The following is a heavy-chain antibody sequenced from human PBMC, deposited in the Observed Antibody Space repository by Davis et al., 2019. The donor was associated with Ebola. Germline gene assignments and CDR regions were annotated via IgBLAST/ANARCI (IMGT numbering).Heavy chain of an antibody. J-gene: IGHJ4*02. CDR1: GFTFSSYW. CDR3: AKGSDTSGYSPLDY. CDR2: ISASGGRT. Sequence: GESLKISCAASGFTFSSYWMSWVRQAPGKGLEWVSVISASGGRTYSAGSVKGRFTISRDNSKHTVYLQMNSLRAEDTAMYYCAKGSDTSGYSPLDYWGQGTLVTVSS. D-gene: IGHD5-12*01. V-gene: IGHV3-23*01.